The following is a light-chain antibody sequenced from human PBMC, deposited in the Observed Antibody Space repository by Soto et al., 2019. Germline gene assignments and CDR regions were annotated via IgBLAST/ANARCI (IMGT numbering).Light chain of an antibody. CDR1: SSDVGNYNY. V-gene: IGLV2-14*03. CDR3: SSYSSSITLDV. Sequence: QSALTQPASVSGSLGQSITISCTGTSSDVGNYNYVSWYQPHPGKAPRLMIYDVSNRPSGVSNRFSGSKSGNTASLTISGLQAEDEADYYCSSYSSSITLDVFGTGTQVTVL. CDR2: DVS. J-gene: IGLJ1*01.